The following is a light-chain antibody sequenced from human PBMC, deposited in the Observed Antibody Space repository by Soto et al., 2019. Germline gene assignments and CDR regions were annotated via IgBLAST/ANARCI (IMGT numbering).Light chain of an antibody. CDR3: QQTYAAVS. CDR2: GAF. CDR1: QFISKY. Sequence: DIQMPQSPSSLSASVGDRVTITCRAGQFISKYLNWYQQKPGKAPKLLIFGAFNLEGGVPSRFSGSGSGTECAVTISCRLADDFATYICQQTYAAVSFGPGTTVQI. J-gene: IGKJ3*01. V-gene: IGKV1-39*01.